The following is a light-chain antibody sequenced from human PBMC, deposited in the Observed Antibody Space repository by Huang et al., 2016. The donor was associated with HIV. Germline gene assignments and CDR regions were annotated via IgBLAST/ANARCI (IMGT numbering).Light chain of an antibody. J-gene: IGKJ1*01. CDR2: GAS. CDR1: QTVNSN. CDR3: QQYNNWLA. V-gene: IGKV3-15*01. Sequence: EIVMTQSPATLSVSPGERATLSCRASQTVNSNLAWYQHKPGQAPRLLSYGASTRATGVPARFSGSGSGTKFTLTISSLQSEDFAVYYCQQYNNWLAFGQGTKVEIK.